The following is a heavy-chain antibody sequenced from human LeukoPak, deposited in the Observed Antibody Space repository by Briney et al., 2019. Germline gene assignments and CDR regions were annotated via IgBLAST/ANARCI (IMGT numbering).Heavy chain of an antibody. V-gene: IGHV3-53*01. D-gene: IGHD6-19*01. CDR2: IYRDGST. J-gene: IGHJ4*02. CDR3: ARDPRSGSVNFDY. Sequence: GGSLRLPCAASGFTVSCNYMSWVRQAPGKGLEWVSVIYRDGSTFYADSVKGRFTISRDNFKNTLYLQMNSLRAEDTAVYYCARDPRSGSVNFDYWGQGTLVTVSS. CDR1: GFTVSCNY.